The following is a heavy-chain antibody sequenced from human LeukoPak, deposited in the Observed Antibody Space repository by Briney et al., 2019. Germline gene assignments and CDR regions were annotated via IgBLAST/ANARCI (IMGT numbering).Heavy chain of an antibody. CDR3: ARSPYDFWSGGWFDP. CDR1: GGTFSSYA. V-gene: IGHV1-69*13. CDR2: IIPIFGTA. Sequence: SVKVSCKASGGTFSSYAISWVRQAPGQGLEWMGGIIPIFGTANYAQKFQGRVTITADESTSTAYMELSSLRSEDTAAYYCARSPYDFWSGGWFDPWGQGTLVTVSS. J-gene: IGHJ5*02. D-gene: IGHD3-3*01.